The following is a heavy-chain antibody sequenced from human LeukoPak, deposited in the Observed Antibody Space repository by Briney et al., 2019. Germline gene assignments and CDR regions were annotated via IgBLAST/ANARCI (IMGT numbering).Heavy chain of an antibody. Sequence: GGSLRLSCAASGFTFSSYGMSWVRQAPGKGLEWVSAISGSGGSTYYADSVKGRFTISRDNSKNTLYLQMNSLRAEDTAVYYCARDLMGIAYRGAFYYWGQGTLVTVSS. D-gene: IGHD6-13*01. CDR1: GFTFSSYG. CDR2: ISGSGGST. CDR3: ARDLMGIAYRGAFYY. J-gene: IGHJ4*02. V-gene: IGHV3-23*01.